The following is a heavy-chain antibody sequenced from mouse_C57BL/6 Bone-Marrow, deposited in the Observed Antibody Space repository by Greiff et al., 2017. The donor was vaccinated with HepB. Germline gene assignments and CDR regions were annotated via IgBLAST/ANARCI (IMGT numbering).Heavy chain of an antibody. CDR3: ARGGTAQATWAMDY. CDR2: ISYDGSN. CDR1: GYSITSGYY. V-gene: IGHV3-6*01. J-gene: IGHJ4*01. D-gene: IGHD3-2*02. Sequence: EVQRVESGPGLVKPSQSLSLTCSVTGYSITSGYYWNWIRQFPGNKLEWMGYISYDGSNNYNPSLKNRISITRDTSKNQFFLKLNSVTTEDTATYYCARGGTAQATWAMDYWGQGTSVTVSS.